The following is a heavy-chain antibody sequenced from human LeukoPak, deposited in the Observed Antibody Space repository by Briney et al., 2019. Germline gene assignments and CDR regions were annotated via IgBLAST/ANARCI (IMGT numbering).Heavy chain of an antibody. CDR3: ARDSGVGPCLFCSGFDI. Sequence: GGSLRLSCAASGFTFSSYGMSWVRQAPGKGLEWVSAISGSGGSTYYADSVKGRFTTSRDNAKNSLSLQINSLRAEDTAVYYCARDSGVGPCLFCSGFDIWGQGTMVTVSS. CDR2: ISGSGGST. D-gene: IGHD2-15*01. CDR1: GFTFSSYG. J-gene: IGHJ3*02. V-gene: IGHV3-23*01.